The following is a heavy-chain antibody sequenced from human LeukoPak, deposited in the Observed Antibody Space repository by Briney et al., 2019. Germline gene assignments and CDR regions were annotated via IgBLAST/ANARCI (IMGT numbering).Heavy chain of an antibody. D-gene: IGHD6-19*01. Sequence: PSETLSLTCAVYGGSFSGYYWSWIRQPPGKGLEWIGEINHSGSTNYNPSLKSRVTISVDTSKNQFSLKLSSVTAADTAVYYCARELAVAGGGFDYWGQGTLVTVSS. CDR2: INHSGST. CDR3: ARELAVAGGGFDY. CDR1: GGSFSGYY. V-gene: IGHV4-34*01. J-gene: IGHJ4*02.